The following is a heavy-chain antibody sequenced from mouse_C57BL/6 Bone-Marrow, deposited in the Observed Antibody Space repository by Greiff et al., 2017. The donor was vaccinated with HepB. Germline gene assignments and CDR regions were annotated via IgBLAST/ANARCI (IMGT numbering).Heavy chain of an antibody. J-gene: IGHJ3*01. CDR3: ARQDGHGYPFAY. CDR1: GFTFSDYY. D-gene: IGHD2-2*01. CDR2: ISNGGGST. V-gene: IGHV5-12*01. Sequence: DVHLVESGGGLVQPGGSLKLSCAASGFTFSDYYMYWVRQTPEKRLEWVAYISNGGGSTYYPDTVKGRFTISRDNAKNTLYLQMSRLKSEDTAMYYCARQDGHGYPFAYWGQGTLVTVSA.